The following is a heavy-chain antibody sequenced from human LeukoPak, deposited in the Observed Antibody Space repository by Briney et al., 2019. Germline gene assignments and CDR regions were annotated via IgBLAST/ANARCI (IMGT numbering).Heavy chain of an antibody. CDR2: ISGNGAGT. CDR3: AKGREAYSGSYTPFDS. CDR1: GFTLSKYA. Sequence: GGSLRLSCAASGFTLSKYAMNWVRQAPGKGLECVSTISGNGAGTYYADSVQGRFIISRDSSKNTLYLQMNSLRADDTAIYYCAKGREAYSGSYTPFDSWGRGAQVTVSS. D-gene: IGHD1-26*01. J-gene: IGHJ4*02. V-gene: IGHV3-23*01.